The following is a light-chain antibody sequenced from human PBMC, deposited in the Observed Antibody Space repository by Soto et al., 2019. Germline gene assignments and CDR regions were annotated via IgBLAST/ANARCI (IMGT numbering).Light chain of an antibody. Sequence: EIVMTQSPPILSVSPGEGTTLSCRDSQSVSNNLAWYQQKPGQAPRFLIYGASTRATGIPARFSGSGSGTDFTLTISRLEPEDFAVYYCQQYGSSTYTFGQGTKVDIK. J-gene: IGKJ2*01. CDR3: QQYGSSTYT. CDR2: GAS. V-gene: IGKV3-15*01. CDR1: QSVSNN.